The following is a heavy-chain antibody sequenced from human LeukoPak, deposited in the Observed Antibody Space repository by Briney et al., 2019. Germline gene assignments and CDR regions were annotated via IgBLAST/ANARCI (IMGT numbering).Heavy chain of an antibody. V-gene: IGHV3-23*01. CDR1: GFSLSGNA. J-gene: IGHJ3*02. D-gene: IGHD6-13*01. CDR3: AKGHFQLGQDACDI. CDR2: IGPDDAT. Sequence: GGSLRLSCAASGFSLSGNAVSWVRQAPGKRPEWVAGIGPDDATFYPASVRGRFTISRDTSQNTMYLQMNSLRAEDTALYYCAKGHFQLGQDACDIWGQGTMVTVSS.